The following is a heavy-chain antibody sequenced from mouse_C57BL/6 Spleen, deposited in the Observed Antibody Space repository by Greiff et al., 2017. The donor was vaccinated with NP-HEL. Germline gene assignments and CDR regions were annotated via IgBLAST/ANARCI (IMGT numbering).Heavy chain of an antibody. CDR1: GYTFTSYW. Sequence: VQLQQPGAELVMPGASVKLSCKASGYTFTSYWMHWVKQRPGQGLEWIGEIDPSDSYTNYNQKFKGKSTLTVDKSSSTAYMQLSSLTSEDSAVYYCAAGDSSGYYAMDYWGQGTSVTVSS. V-gene: IGHV1-69*01. CDR3: AAGDSSGYYAMDY. J-gene: IGHJ4*01. D-gene: IGHD3-2*02. CDR2: IDPSDSYT.